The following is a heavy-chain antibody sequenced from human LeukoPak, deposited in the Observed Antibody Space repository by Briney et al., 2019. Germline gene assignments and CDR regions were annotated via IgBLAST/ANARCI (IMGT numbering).Heavy chain of an antibody. V-gene: IGHV4-59*01. J-gene: IGHJ4*02. CDR3: ATEYCSSSTCRFEY. D-gene: IGHD2-2*01. Sequence: SETLSLTCIVSGGSTSSYYWTWIRQPPGKGLEWIGYIYNSGSTNYNPSLKSRVTISGDTSKNQFSLKLISVTAADTAVYYCATEYCSSSTCRFEYWGQGTLVTVSS. CDR2: IYNSGST. CDR1: GGSTSSYY.